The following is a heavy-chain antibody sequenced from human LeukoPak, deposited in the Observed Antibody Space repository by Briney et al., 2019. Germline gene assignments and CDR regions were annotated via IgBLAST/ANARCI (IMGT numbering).Heavy chain of an antibody. D-gene: IGHD6-13*01. CDR1: GGSISSSSYY. Sequence: SETLSLTCTVSGGSISSSSYYWGWIRQPPGKGLEWIGSIYYSGSTYYNPSLKSRVTISVDTSKNQFRLKLSSVTAADTAVYYCARRKAAAGTGYFDYWGQGTLVTVSS. CDR3: ARRKAAAGTGYFDY. CDR2: IYYSGST. V-gene: IGHV4-39*01. J-gene: IGHJ4*02.